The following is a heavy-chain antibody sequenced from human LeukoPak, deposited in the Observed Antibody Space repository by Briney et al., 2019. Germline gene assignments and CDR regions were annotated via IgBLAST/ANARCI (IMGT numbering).Heavy chain of an antibody. D-gene: IGHD4-17*01. CDR1: GDSVPSNSAA. V-gene: IGHV6-1*01. J-gene: IGHJ4*02. CDR3: ARGSNDYRDYSFDY. Sequence: SQTLSLTCAISGDSVPSNSAAWNWIRQSPSRGLEWPGRTYYRSKWSNNYAVSVKSRITINSDTSKNQFALQLNSVTPEDTAVYYCARGSNDYRDYSFDYWGQGTLVTVSS. CDR2: TYYRSKWSN.